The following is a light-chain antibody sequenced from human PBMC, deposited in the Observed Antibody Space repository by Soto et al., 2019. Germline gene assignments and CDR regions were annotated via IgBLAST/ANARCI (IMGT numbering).Light chain of an antibody. CDR3: CSYAGNNIFV. Sequence: QSALTQPASVSGSLGQSITISCTGSSSDVGTYYFVSWYQQHPGKVPKLMIYEGTKRPSGVSDRFSGSKSGNTASMTISGLQAEDEANYYSCSYAGNNIFVFGTGTKLTVL. CDR2: EGT. CDR1: SSDVGTYYF. V-gene: IGLV2-23*01. J-gene: IGLJ1*01.